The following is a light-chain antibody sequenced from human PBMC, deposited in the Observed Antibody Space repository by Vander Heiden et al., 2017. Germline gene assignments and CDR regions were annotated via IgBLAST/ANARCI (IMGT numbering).Light chain of an antibody. CDR2: EVS. J-gene: IGLJ1*01. CDR1: SSDIGDHDH. V-gene: IGLV2-14*01. CDR3: CSYTRSSTLV. Sequence: QSALTQPASASGSPGQSLTIPCTGTSSDIGDHDHVSWYQQHPGKVPKVIIYEVSKRPSGVSNSFSGSKSGNTASLPISGLQAEDDADYYCCSYTRSSTLVFGTGTKVTAL.